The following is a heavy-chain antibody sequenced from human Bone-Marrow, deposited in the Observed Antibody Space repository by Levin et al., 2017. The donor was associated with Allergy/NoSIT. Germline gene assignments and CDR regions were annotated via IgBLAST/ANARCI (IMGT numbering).Heavy chain of an antibody. J-gene: IGHJ3*02. CDR3: ARGSYYYDSSGSSGAFDI. CDR1: GFTFSSYG. CDR2: IWYDGSNK. D-gene: IGHD3-22*01. Sequence: SCAASGFTFSSYGMHWVRQAPGKGLEWVAVIWYDGSNKYYADSVKGRFTISRDNSKNTLYLQVNSLRAEDTAVYYCARGSYYYDSSGSSGAFDIWGQGTMVTVSS. V-gene: IGHV3-33*01.